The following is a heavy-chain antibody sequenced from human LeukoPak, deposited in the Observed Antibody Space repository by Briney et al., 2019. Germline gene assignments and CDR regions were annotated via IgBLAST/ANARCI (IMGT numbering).Heavy chain of an antibody. CDR2: IKQDGREK. J-gene: IGHJ4*02. V-gene: IGHV3-7*01. Sequence: QAGGSLRPSCAASGFTFSSYWMSWVRQAPGKGLEWVANIKQDGREKYYVDSVKGRFTIPRDNAKNSLYLQMNSLRAEDTAVYYCARVEDYDILTGFDYWGQGTLVTVSS. CDR3: ARVEDYDILTGFDY. CDR1: GFTFSSYW. D-gene: IGHD3-9*01.